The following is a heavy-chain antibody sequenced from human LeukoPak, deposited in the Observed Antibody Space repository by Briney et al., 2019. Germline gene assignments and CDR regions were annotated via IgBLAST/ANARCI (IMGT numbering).Heavy chain of an antibody. CDR2: ISDSGGST. J-gene: IGHJ4*02. D-gene: IGHD5-12*01. Sequence: PGGSLRLSCAASGFTFSNYAMNWVRQAPGKGLEWVSAISDSGGSTYYANSVKGRFTISRDDSKSTLYLQMNSLRAEDTAVYNCAKERVEGYPSPFDFWGQGTLVTVSS. CDR3: AKERVEGYPSPFDF. V-gene: IGHV3-23*01. CDR1: GFTFSNYA.